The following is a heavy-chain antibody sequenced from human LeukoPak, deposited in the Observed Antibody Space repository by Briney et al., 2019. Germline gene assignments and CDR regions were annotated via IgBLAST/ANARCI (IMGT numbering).Heavy chain of an antibody. CDR3: ARGVKYSSSWYSPNYYYYYMDV. J-gene: IGHJ6*03. V-gene: IGHV4-39*07. CDR2: IYYSGST. CDR1: GGSISSSSYY. Sequence: SETLSLTCTVSGGSISSSSYYWGWIRQPPGKGLEWIGSIYYSGSTYYNPSLKSRVTISVDTSKNQFSLKLSSVTAADTAVYYCARGVKYSSSWYSPNYYYYYMDVWGKGTTVTVSS. D-gene: IGHD6-13*01.